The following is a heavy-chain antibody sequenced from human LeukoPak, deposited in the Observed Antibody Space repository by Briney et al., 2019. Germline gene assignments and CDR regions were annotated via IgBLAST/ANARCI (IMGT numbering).Heavy chain of an antibody. V-gene: IGHV3-30*18. CDR1: GFTFSSYG. Sequence: GGSLRLSCAASGFTFSSYGMHWVRQAPGKGLEWVAVISYDGSNKYYADSVKGRFTISRDNSKNTLYLQMNSLRAEDTAVYYCAKSERVVLGGYSWNDGTTWFDYWGQGTLVTVSS. J-gene: IGHJ4*02. D-gene: IGHD1-1*01. CDR3: AKSERVVLGGYSWNDGTTWFDY. CDR2: ISYDGSNK.